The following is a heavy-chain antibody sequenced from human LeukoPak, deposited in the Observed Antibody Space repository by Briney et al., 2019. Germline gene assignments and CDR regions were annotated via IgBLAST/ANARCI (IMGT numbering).Heavy chain of an antibody. V-gene: IGHV1-46*01. CDR2: INPSGGST. J-gene: IGHJ4*02. Sequence: GASVKVSCKASGYTFTSYYMHWVRQAPGQGLEWMGIINPSGGSTSYAQKFQGRVTMTRNTSISTAYMELSSLRSEDTAVYYCARGLLRHRVTGYGLGYWGQGTLVTVSS. CDR3: ARGLLRHRVTGYGLGY. D-gene: IGHD3-9*01. CDR1: GYTFTSYY.